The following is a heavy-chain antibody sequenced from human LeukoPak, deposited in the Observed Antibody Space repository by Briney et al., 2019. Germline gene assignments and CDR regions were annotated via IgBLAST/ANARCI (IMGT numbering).Heavy chain of an antibody. J-gene: IGHJ3*02. V-gene: IGHV3-7*01. CDR1: GFTFSTYW. D-gene: IGHD5-18*01. CDR2: IKQDGSDK. CDR3: ARPRKGYSYGHDAFDI. Sequence: GGSLRLSCAASGFTFSTYWMSWVRQAPGKGLEWVANIKQDGSDKYYVDSVKGRFTISRDNAKNSLYLQMNSLRAEDTAVYYCARPRKGYSYGHDAFDIWGQGTMVTVSS.